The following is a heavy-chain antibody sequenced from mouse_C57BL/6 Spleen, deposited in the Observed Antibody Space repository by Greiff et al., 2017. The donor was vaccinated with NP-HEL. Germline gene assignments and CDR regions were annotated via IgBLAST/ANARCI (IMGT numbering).Heavy chain of an antibody. D-gene: IGHD2-10*01. V-gene: IGHV3-6*01. Sequence: EVKLMESGPGLVKPSQSLSLTCSVTGYSITSGYYWNWIRQFPGNKLEWMGYISYDGSNNYNPSLKNRISITRDTSKNQFFLKLNSVTTEDTATYYCARASYSAMDYWVQGTSVTVSS. CDR1: GYSITSGYY. CDR2: ISYDGSN. J-gene: IGHJ4*01. CDR3: ARASYSAMDY.